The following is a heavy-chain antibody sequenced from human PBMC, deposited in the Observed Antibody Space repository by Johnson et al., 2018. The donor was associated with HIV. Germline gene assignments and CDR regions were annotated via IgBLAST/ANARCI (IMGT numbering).Heavy chain of an antibody. CDR3: ARDSRIGTMVLLSDAFDI. J-gene: IGHJ3*02. Sequence: QMQLVESGGGLVQPGGSLRLSCAASGFTFSSYWMSWVRQAPGKGLEWVAVISYDGSNKYYADSVKGRFTISRDNSKNTLYLQMNSLRAEDTALYYCARDSRIGTMVLLSDAFDIWGQGTMVTVSS. V-gene: IGHV3-30*03. CDR1: GFTFSSYW. CDR2: ISYDGSNK. D-gene: IGHD3-10*01.